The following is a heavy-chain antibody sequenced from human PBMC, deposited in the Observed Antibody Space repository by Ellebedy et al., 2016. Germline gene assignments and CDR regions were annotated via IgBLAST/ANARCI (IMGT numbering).Heavy chain of an antibody. V-gene: IGHV3-7*04. J-gene: IGHJ4*02. CDR1: GFTFSSYW. Sequence: GGSLRLXCAASGFTFSSYWMSWVRQAPGKGLEWVANIRPDGSEGFYVDSVKGRFIISRDNAKNSLFLHMSSLRAEDTAVYYCVRSSGNGWYGDWGQGTLVTVSS. D-gene: IGHD6-19*01. CDR2: IRPDGSEG. CDR3: VRSSGNGWYGD.